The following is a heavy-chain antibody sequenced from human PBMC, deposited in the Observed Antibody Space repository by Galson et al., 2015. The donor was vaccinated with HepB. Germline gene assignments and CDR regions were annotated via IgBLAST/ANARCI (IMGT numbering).Heavy chain of an antibody. CDR1: GFTFSSYS. CDR2: ISSSSSTI. Sequence: SLRLSCAASGFTFSSYSMNWVRQAPGKGLEWVSYISSSSSTIYYADSVKGRFTISRDNAKNSLYLQMNSLRAEDTAVYYCARDLRFGDDYWGQGTLVTVSS. CDR3: ARDLRFGDDY. J-gene: IGHJ4*02. D-gene: IGHD3-10*01. V-gene: IGHV3-48*04.